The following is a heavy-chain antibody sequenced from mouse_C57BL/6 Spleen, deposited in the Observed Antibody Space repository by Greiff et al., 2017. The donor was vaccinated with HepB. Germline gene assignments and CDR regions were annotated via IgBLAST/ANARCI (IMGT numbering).Heavy chain of an antibody. Sequence: VHVKQSGPELVKPGASVKMSCKASGYTFTDYNMHWVKQSHGKSLEWIGYINPNNGGTSYNQKFKGKATLTVNKSSSTAYMELRSLTSEDSAVYYCARDGYPAMDYWGQGTSVTVSS. CDR3: ARDGYPAMDY. D-gene: IGHD2-3*01. V-gene: IGHV1-22*01. CDR2: INPNNGGT. J-gene: IGHJ4*01. CDR1: GYTFTDYN.